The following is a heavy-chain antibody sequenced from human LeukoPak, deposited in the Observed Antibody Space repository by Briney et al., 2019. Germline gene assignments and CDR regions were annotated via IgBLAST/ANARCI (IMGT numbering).Heavy chain of an antibody. CDR1: DGSITTNDYY. Sequence: PSETLSLTCSVSDGSITTNDYYWGWIRQPPGKGLGWIGSISYSGSTYYNPSLRSRVTISVDTSKNQFSLNLSSVTAADTAIYYCARHDRLAAAGLNWFDPWGQGTLVTVSS. CDR3: ARHDRLAAAGLNWFDP. V-gene: IGHV4-39*01. CDR2: ISYSGST. J-gene: IGHJ5*02. D-gene: IGHD6-13*01.